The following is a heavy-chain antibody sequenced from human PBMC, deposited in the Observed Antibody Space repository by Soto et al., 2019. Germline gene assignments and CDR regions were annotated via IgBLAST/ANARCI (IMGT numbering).Heavy chain of an antibody. CDR2: ISSSSSYI. Sequence: GGSLRLSCAASGFTFSSYSMNWVRQAPGKGLEWVSSISSSSSYIYYADSVKGRFTISRDNAKNSLYLQMNSLRAEDTAVYYCARVGSIAAYDAFDIWGQGTMVTVSS. CDR3: ARVGSIAAYDAFDI. D-gene: IGHD6-6*01. CDR1: GFTFSSYS. J-gene: IGHJ3*02. V-gene: IGHV3-21*01.